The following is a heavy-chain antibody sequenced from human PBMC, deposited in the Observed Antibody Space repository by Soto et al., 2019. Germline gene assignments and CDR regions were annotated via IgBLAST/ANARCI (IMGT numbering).Heavy chain of an antibody. CDR3: ARDSGEQLVQRGFYYYYMDV. D-gene: IGHD6-6*01. Sequence: EVQLVESGGGLVKPGGSLRLSCAASGVTFSSFSFNWVRQAPGKGLEWVSFILSSSGSIYYVDSVKGRFTISRDNAKNSLYLQMNSLKDEDTAVYYCARDSGEQLVQRGFYYYYMDVWCKGTTVTVSS. CDR1: GVTFSSFS. V-gene: IGHV3-21*01. CDR2: ILSSSGSI. J-gene: IGHJ6*03.